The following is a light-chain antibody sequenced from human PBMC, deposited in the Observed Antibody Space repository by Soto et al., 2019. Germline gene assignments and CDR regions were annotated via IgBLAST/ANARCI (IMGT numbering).Light chain of an antibody. Sequence: DIELTQSPSSLSASVGDRVPITCRASQSISSYLNWYQQKQGKAPKLLIYAASSLQSGVPSRLRGSGSGTEFTLTISSLKPDDFETDYCQQYGSSPWTFGQGTKVDIK. CDR3: QQYGSSPWT. V-gene: IGKV1-39*01. J-gene: IGKJ1*01. CDR1: QSISSY. CDR2: AAS.